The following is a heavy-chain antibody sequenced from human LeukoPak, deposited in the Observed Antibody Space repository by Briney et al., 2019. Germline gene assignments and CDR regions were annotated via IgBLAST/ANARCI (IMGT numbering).Heavy chain of an antibody. V-gene: IGHV3-23*01. J-gene: IGHJ4*02. CDR1: GFTFSSYA. CDR2: ISGSGGST. D-gene: IGHD3-22*01. CDR3: AKDYYDSSGYYYY. Sequence: GGSLRLSCAASGFTFSSYAMSWVRQAPGKGLEWVSAISGSGGSTYYADSVKGGFTISRDNSKNTLYLQMNSLRAEDTAVYYCAKDYYDSSGYYYYWGQGTLVTVSS.